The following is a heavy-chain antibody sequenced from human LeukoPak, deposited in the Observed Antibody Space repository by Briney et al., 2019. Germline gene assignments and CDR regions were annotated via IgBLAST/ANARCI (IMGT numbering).Heavy chain of an antibody. J-gene: IGHJ5*02. D-gene: IGHD3-10*01. V-gene: IGHV4-39*07. CDR3: ATGRQSYPKSNWFDP. CDR1: DGSISSSSYY. CDR2: INHSGST. Sequence: SETLSLTCTVSDGSISSSSYYWGWIRQPPGKGLEWIGEINHSGSTNYNPSLKSRVTISIDTSKNQFSLKLSSVTAADTAVYYCATGRQSYPKSNWFDPWGQGTLVTVSS.